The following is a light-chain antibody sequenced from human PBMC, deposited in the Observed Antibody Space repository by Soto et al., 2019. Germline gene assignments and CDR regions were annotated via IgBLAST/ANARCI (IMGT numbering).Light chain of an antibody. V-gene: IGKV1-12*01. Sequence: DIQLTQSPSTLSASVGDRVTISCRASQGITSWLAWYQQKPGKAPKLLIYAASTLQSGVPSRFSGSGSGTDFTLTISNLQPEDFATYYCQQATSFPRTFGQGTKVDI. CDR3: QQATSFPRT. J-gene: IGKJ1*01. CDR1: QGITSW. CDR2: AAS.